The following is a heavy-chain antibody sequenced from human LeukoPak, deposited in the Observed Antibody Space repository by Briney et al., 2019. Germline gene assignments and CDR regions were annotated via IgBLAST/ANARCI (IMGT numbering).Heavy chain of an antibody. V-gene: IGHV3-21*01. CDR2: ISSSSSYI. CDR1: GFPFSDYV. Sequence: GGSLRLSCAASGFPFSDYVMHWVRQAPGKGLEWVSSISSSSSYIYYADSVKGRFTISRDNAKNSLYLQMNSLRAEDTAVYYCARATGAWSHDAFDIWGQGTMVTVSS. D-gene: IGHD2-15*01. CDR3: ARATGAWSHDAFDI. J-gene: IGHJ3*02.